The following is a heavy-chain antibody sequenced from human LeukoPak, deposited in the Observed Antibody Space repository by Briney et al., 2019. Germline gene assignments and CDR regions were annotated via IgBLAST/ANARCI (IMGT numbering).Heavy chain of an antibody. J-gene: IGHJ4*02. Sequence: GGSLRLSCAASGFTFRSYWMSWVRQAPGKGLEWVANIKQDGSEKYYVDSVKGRFTISRDNAKNSLYLQMNSLRAEDTAVYYCASIAAAGTEEFDYWGQGTLVTVSS. D-gene: IGHD6-13*01. CDR3: ASIAAAGTEEFDY. CDR1: GFTFRSYW. CDR2: IKQDGSEK. V-gene: IGHV3-7*01.